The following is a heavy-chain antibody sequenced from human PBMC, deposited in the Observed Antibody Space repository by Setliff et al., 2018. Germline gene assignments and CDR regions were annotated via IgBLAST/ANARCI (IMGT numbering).Heavy chain of an antibody. Sequence: KTSETLSLTCAVYGASFSDTYWSWIRQPPGKGLEWIGEIYHSGSTNYNPSLKSRVTISVDKSKDQFSLKLSSVTAADTAVYYWARDWVDYGARGYWGQGTLVTVSS. CDR1: GASFSDTY. D-gene: IGHD4-17*01. CDR2: IYHSGST. CDR3: ARDWVDYGARGY. J-gene: IGHJ4*02. V-gene: IGHV4-34*01.